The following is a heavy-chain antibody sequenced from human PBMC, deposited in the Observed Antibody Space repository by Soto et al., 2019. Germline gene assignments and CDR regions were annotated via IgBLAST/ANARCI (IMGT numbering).Heavy chain of an antibody. CDR2: IYYSGST. V-gene: IGHV4-59*01. Sequence: KTSETLSLTCTVSGGSISSYYWSWIRQPPGKGLEWIGYIYYSGSTNYNPSLKSRVTISVDTSKNQFSLKLSSVTAADTAVYYCARTNYYDSSGYYGVDYYYYGMDVWGQGTTVTVSS. CDR1: GGSISSYY. J-gene: IGHJ6*02. CDR3: ARTNYYDSSGYYGVDYYYYGMDV. D-gene: IGHD3-22*01.